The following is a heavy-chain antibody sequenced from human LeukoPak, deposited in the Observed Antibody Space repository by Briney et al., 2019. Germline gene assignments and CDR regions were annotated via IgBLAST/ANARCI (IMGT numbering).Heavy chain of an antibody. Sequence: GASLRLSCAASGFTFTSYAMNWVRQAPGQGLEWIRAINPNSGGTNYAQNFQGRVTMTRDTSISTAYMELSRLRSDDTAVYYCARDNDSTGYYNPIDYWGQGTLVTVSS. J-gene: IGHJ4*02. D-gene: IGHD3-22*01. CDR2: INPNSGGT. CDR1: GFTFTSYA. CDR3: ARDNDSTGYYNPIDY. V-gene: IGHV1-2*02.